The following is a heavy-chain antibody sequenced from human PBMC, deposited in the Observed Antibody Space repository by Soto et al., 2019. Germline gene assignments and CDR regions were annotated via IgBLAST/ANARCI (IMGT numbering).Heavy chain of an antibody. J-gene: IGHJ6*02. V-gene: IGHV2-70*04. Sequence: GAAPGTAKRRVGQACTSRWFSHSTNGMRVSWIRQPPGKALEWLARIDWDDDKFYSTSLKTRLTISKDTSKNQVVLTMTNMDPVDTATYYCARIPGTYGMDVWGQGTTVTVFS. CDR3: ARIPGTYGMDV. CDR2: IDWDDDK. CDR1: WFSHSTNGMR.